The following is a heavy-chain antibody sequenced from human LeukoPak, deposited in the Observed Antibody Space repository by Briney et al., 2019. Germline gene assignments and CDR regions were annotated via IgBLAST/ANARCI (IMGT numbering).Heavy chain of an antibody. J-gene: IGHJ4*02. CDR3: ARVRRVGATPFDY. CDR1: GYSISSGYY. Sequence: SETLSLTCIVSGYSISSGYYWGWIRQPPGKGLEWIGSFYHSGSTYYNPSLKSRVTISLDTSKNQFSLKLSSVTAADTAVYYCARVRRVGATPFDYWGQGTLVTVSS. V-gene: IGHV4-38-2*02. CDR2: FYHSGST. D-gene: IGHD1-26*01.